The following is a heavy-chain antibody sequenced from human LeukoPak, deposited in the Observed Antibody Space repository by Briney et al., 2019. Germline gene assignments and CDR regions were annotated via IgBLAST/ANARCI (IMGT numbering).Heavy chain of an antibody. CDR3: AKTQLYYGSGPPQD. V-gene: IGHV3-23*01. D-gene: IGHD3-10*01. CDR1: GFTFSSYA. Sequence: GGSLRLSCAASGFTFSSYAMSWVRQAPGKGLEWVSAISGSGGSTYYADSVKGRFTISRDNSKNTLYLQMNSLRAEDTAVYYCAKTQLYYGSGPPQDWGQGTLVTVSS. CDR2: ISGSGGST. J-gene: IGHJ4*02.